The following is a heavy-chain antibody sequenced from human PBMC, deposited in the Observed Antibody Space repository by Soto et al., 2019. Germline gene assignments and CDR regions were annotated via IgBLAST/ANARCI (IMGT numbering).Heavy chain of an antibody. V-gene: IGHV4-34*01. CDR3: ARDLWGYCGADCYPLDV. CDR2: INHSGST. Sequence: SETRSLTCAVYGGSFSGYYWTWIRQPPGTGLEWIGEINHSGSTNYNPSLKSRVTISVDTSKNQFSLKLTSVTAADTAVYYCARDLWGYCGADCYPLDVWGQGTTVTVSS. J-gene: IGHJ6*02. CDR1: GGSFSGYY. D-gene: IGHD2-21*02.